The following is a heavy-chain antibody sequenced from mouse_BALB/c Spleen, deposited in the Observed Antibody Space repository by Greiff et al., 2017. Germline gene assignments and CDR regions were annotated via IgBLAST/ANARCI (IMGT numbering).Heavy chain of an antibody. CDR2: IYPSDSYT. Sequence: VQLQQPGAELVRPGASVKLSCKASGYTFTSYWINWVKQRPGQGLEWIGNIYPSDSYTNYNQKFKDKATLTVDKSSSTAYMQLSSPTSEDSAVYYCTREGPFAYWGQGTLVTVSA. V-gene: IGHV1-69*02. CDR1: GYTFTSYW. CDR3: TREGPFAY. J-gene: IGHJ3*01.